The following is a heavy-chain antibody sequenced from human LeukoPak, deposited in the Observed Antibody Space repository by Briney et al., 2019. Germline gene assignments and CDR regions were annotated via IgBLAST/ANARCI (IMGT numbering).Heavy chain of an antibody. Sequence: ASVKVSCKASGYTFTSYGISWVRQAPGQGLEWMGWISAYNGNTNYAQKLQGRVTMTTDTSTSTAYMELRSLRSDDTAVYYCARASGQYDYVWGSYRKDYFVYWGQGTLVTVSS. V-gene: IGHV1-18*01. CDR1: GYTFTSYG. CDR2: ISAYNGNT. J-gene: IGHJ4*02. D-gene: IGHD3-16*02. CDR3: ARASGQYDYVWGSYRKDYFVY.